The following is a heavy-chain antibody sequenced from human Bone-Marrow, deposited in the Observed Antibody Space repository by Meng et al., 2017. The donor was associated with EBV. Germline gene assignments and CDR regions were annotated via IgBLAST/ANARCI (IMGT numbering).Heavy chain of an antibody. CDR1: GAISRSYC. D-gene: IGHD5-12*01. CDR2: LIHMLGAP. Sequence: VERPGVSVNASRETAGAISRSYCMRWVRQAPGQGLEWMGELIHMLGAPNYPQKFKDSTTFTENESTSTHHMDLTSLRSEDTAVYYWASESGRGYTPDYWGQGTLVTVSS. V-gene: IGHV1-69*01. J-gene: IGHJ4*02. CDR3: ASESGRGYTPDY.